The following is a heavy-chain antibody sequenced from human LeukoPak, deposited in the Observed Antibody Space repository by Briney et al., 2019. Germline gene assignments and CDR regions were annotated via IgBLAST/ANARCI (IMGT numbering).Heavy chain of an antibody. D-gene: IGHD2-8*01. CDR3: ARDRGPYCTNGVCYSIDP. Sequence: ASVKVSCKASGCTFTSYGISWVRQAPGQGLGWMGWISAYNGNTNYAQKLQGRVTMTTDTSTSTAYMELRSLRSDDTAVYYCARDRGPYCTNGVCYSIDPWGQGTLVTVSS. CDR2: ISAYNGNT. V-gene: IGHV1-18*01. CDR1: GCTFTSYG. J-gene: IGHJ5*02.